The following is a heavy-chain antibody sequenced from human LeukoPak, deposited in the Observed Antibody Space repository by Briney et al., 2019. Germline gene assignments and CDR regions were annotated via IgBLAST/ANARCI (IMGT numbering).Heavy chain of an antibody. CDR2: ISGSGANT. Sequence: GGSLRLSCAASGFTFSNYAMSWVRQAPGKGLEWVSGISGSGANTYHADSVKGRFTISRDNSKNTLYLQMNSLRAEDTAVYYCARDFNSYIAAAGGYFDYWGQGTLVTVSS. D-gene: IGHD6-13*01. CDR1: GFTFSNYA. J-gene: IGHJ4*02. CDR3: ARDFNSYIAAAGGYFDY. V-gene: IGHV3-23*01.